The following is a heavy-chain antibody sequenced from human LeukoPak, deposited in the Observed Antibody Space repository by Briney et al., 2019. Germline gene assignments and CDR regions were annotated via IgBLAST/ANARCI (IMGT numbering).Heavy chain of an antibody. V-gene: IGHV3-15*07. D-gene: IGHD4-11*01. CDR3: ATDSYDYI. CDR1: GFSFSNAW. CDR2: IRSNSDGGTI. Sequence: GGSLRLSCATSGFSFSNAWMNWVRQAPGKGLEWVGRIRSNSDGGTIDYAASVKDRFTLSRDDSKNTLYLQLNSLQTADTAVYYWATDSYDYIWARGTLVTVSS. J-gene: IGHJ4*02.